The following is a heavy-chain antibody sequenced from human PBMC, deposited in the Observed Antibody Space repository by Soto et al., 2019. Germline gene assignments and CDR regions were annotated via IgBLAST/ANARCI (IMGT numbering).Heavy chain of an antibody. CDR3: ARDAGEVEEDWFDP. Sequence: ESGGGVVQPGRSLRLSCAASGFTFSSYGMHWVRQAPGKGLEWVAVIWYDGSNKYYADSVKGRFTISRDNSKNTLYLQMNSLRAEDTAVYYCARDAGEVEEDWFDPWGQGTLVTVSS. CDR1: GFTFSSYG. CDR2: IWYDGSNK. V-gene: IGHV3-33*01. J-gene: IGHJ5*02.